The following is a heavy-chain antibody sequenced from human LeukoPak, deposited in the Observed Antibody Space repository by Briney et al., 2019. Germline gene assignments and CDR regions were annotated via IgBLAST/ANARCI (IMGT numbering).Heavy chain of an antibody. D-gene: IGHD3-22*01. V-gene: IGHV3-23*01. Sequence: GGSLRLSCAASGFTFSAYAMAWVRQAPGKGLEWVSTISGSGGTTYSADSVKGRLTISRDNSKNILYLQVNSLRAGDTAVYYCAKDYYYDSSGYYYGDAFDSWGQGTMVTVSS. CDR1: GFTFSAYA. CDR3: AKDYYYDSSGYYYGDAFDS. CDR2: ISGSGGTT. J-gene: IGHJ3*02.